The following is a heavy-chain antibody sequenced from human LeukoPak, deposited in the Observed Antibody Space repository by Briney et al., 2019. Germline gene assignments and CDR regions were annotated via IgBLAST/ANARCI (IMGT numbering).Heavy chain of an antibody. CDR2: ISGSGGST. D-gene: IGHD3-10*01. CDR1: GFTFSSYA. V-gene: IGHV3-23*01. Sequence: GGSLRLSCAASGFTFSSYAMSWVRQAPGKGLEWVSAISGSGGSTYYADSVKGRFTISRDNSKNTLYLQMNSLRAEDTAVYYCASGGDSSYYFDYWGQGTLVTVSS. CDR3: ASGGDSSYYFDY. J-gene: IGHJ4*02.